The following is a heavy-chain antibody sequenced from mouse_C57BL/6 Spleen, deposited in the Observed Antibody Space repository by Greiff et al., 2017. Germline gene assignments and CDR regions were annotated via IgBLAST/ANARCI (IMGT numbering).Heavy chain of an antibody. D-gene: IGHD1-1*01. CDR3: ALTTVVATRYFDV. CDR1: GYTFTSYW. J-gene: IGHJ1*03. Sequence: VQLQQSGAELVKPGASVKLSCKASGYTFTSYWMQWVKQRPGQGLEWIGEIDPSDSYTNYNQKFKGKATLTVDTSSSTAYMQLSSLTSEDSAVYYCALTTVVATRYFDVWGTGTTVTVSS. V-gene: IGHV1-50*01. CDR2: IDPSDSYT.